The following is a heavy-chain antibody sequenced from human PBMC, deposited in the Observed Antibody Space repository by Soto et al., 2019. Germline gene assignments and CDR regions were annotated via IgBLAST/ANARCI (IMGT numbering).Heavy chain of an antibody. CDR3: TTDSYSSIVTVRFDY. Sequence: GGSLRLSCAASGFSVSSLYMTWVRQAPGKGLEWVSVISSGGSTYYADSVKGRFTISRDISTNTLFLEMNSLKVEDTGIYYCTTDSYSSIVTVRFDYWGHGTLVTVSS. CDR1: GFSVSSLY. CDR2: ISSGGST. J-gene: IGHJ4*01. D-gene: IGHD1-26*01. V-gene: IGHV3-66*01.